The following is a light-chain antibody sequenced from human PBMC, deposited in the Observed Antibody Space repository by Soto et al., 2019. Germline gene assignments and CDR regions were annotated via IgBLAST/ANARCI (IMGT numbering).Light chain of an antibody. Sequence: DIQMTQAPSTLSASLGERVTITCRASQSVSTWLAWYQQKPGKAPQVLISMASTLESGVPSRFSGSGSGTEFTLTISSLQPDDFATYYCQQYNSHSPWTFGQGTNVDI. V-gene: IGKV1-5*03. CDR3: QQYNSHSPWT. CDR2: MAS. CDR1: QSVSTW. J-gene: IGKJ1*01.